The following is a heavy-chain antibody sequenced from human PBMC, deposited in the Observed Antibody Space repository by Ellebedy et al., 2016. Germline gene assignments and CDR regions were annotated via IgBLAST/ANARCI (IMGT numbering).Heavy chain of an antibody. D-gene: IGHD6-6*01. Sequence: GESLKISCAASGFTFNSHWMHWVRQAPGKGLVWVSQIEPDGTYATYAESVKGRLTVSRDNAKSTLYLQLNSLRFEASAVYFCVRYSDSSNFDYWGQGIQVTASS. CDR3: VRYSDSSNFDY. CDR2: IEPDGTYA. V-gene: IGHV3-74*01. CDR1: GFTFNSHW. J-gene: IGHJ4*02.